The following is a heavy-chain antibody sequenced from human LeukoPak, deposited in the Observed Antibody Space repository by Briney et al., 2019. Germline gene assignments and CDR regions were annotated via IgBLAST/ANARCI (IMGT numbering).Heavy chain of an antibody. CDR3: ARDKPRAFWSGYSYGMDV. J-gene: IGHJ6*02. CDR2: INTNTGNP. CDR1: GYTFTSYA. V-gene: IGHV7-4-1*02. D-gene: IGHD3-3*01. Sequence: RRASVKVSCKASGYTFTSYAMNWVRQAPGQGLEWMGWINTNTGNPTYAQGFTGRFVFSLDTSVSTAYLQINSLKAEDTAVYYCARDKPRAFWSGYSYGMDVWGQGTTVTVSS.